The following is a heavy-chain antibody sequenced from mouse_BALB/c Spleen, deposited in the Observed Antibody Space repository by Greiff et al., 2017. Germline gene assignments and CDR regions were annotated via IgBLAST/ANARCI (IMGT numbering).Heavy chain of an antibody. CDR2: IRNKANGSTT. V-gene: IGHV7-3*02. Sequence: EVHLVESGGGLVQPGGSLRLSCATSGFTFTDYYMSWVRQPPGKALEWLGFIRNKANGSTTEYSASVKGRFTISRDNSQSILYLQMNTLRAEDSATDYGARANDGYYYAMDYWGQGTSVTVSS. CDR3: ARANDGYYYAMDY. J-gene: IGHJ4*01. CDR1: GFTFTDYY. D-gene: IGHD2-3*01.